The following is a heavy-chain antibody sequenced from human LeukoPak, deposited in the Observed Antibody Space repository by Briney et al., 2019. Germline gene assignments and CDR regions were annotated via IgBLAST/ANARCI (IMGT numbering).Heavy chain of an antibody. Sequence: PSEILSLTCTVSGGSISSSSFYWGWNRQPPGKGLEWIGSIYYSGSTYYNPSLKSRVTISVDTSKNQFSLKLSSVTAADTAVYYCARSHYSSSWFDYWGQGTLVTVSS. CDR2: IYYSGST. CDR1: GGSISSSSFY. D-gene: IGHD6-13*01. J-gene: IGHJ4*02. V-gene: IGHV4-39*01. CDR3: ARSHYSSSWFDY.